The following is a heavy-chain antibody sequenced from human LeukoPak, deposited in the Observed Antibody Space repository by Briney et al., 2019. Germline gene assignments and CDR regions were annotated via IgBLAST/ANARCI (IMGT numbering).Heavy chain of an antibody. J-gene: IGHJ4*02. CDR3: ARIYPRLAAAGH. D-gene: IGHD6-13*01. Sequence: GGSLRLSCAASGFTVSSNYMSWVRQAPGKGLEWVSVIYSGGSTYYADSVKGRFTISRDNSKNTLYLQMNSLRADDTAVYYCARIYPRLAAAGHWGQGTLVTVSS. V-gene: IGHV3-66*01. CDR2: IYSGGST. CDR1: GFTVSSNY.